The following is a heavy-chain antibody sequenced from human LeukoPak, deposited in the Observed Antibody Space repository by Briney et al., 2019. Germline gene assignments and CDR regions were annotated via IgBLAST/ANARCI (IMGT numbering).Heavy chain of an antibody. Sequence: PSETLSLTCTVSGGSISSHYWSWIRQPAGKGLEWIGRIYISGSTNYNSSLQSRVTMSVDTSKNQFSLKLSSVTAADTAVYYCARALNPLPGTYYFDYWGQGTLVTVSS. D-gene: IGHD2-15*01. V-gene: IGHV4-4*07. CDR3: ARALNPLPGTYYFDY. CDR1: GGSISSHY. CDR2: IYISGST. J-gene: IGHJ4*02.